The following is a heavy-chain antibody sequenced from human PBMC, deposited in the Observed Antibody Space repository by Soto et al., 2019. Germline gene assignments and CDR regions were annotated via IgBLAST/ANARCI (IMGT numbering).Heavy chain of an antibody. D-gene: IGHD2-21*02. V-gene: IGHV3-30-3*01. CDR1: GFTFSPYT. CDR3: ARGGGFCGADCYKGGVDY. J-gene: IGHJ4*02. Sequence: GGSLRLSCAASGFTFSPYTMHWVRQTPGKGLEWVAVISYDGSDKYYADSVRGRFTISRDNSKNTLFLQMNSLRAEDTALYYCARGGGFCGADCYKGGVDYWGQGTLVTVSS. CDR2: ISYDGSDK.